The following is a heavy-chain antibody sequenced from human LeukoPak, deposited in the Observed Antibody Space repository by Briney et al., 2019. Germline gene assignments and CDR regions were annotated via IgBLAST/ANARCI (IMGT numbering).Heavy chain of an antibody. V-gene: IGHV3-21*01. CDR1: GFTFSSYS. D-gene: IGHD6-19*01. CDR2: ISSSSSYI. Sequence: HGGSLRLSCAASGFTFSSYSMNGSRKAPGRGLKWVTSISSSSSYIYYANSVKGGFTISRENAKNSLYLQMNSLRAEDTAVYYCARGPLAVAGAFDIWGQGTMVTVSS. J-gene: IGHJ3*02. CDR3: ARGPLAVAGAFDI.